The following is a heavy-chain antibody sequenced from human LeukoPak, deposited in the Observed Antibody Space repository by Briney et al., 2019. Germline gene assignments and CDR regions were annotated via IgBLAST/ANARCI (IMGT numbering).Heavy chain of an antibody. V-gene: IGHV1-69*13. D-gene: IGHD2-2*02. J-gene: IGHJ6*03. CDR2: IIPIFGTA. Sequence: GASVKVSCKASGGTFSSYAISWVRQAPGQGLEWMGGIIPIFGTANYTQKFQGRVTITADESTSTAYMELSSLRSEDTAVYYCTLHEYRNYYYYYMDVWGKGTTVTVSS. CDR1: GGTFSSYA. CDR3: TLHEYRNYYYYYMDV.